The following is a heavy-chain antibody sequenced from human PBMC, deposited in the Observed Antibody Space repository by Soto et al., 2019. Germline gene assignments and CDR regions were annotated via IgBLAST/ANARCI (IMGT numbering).Heavy chain of an antibody. J-gene: IGHJ6*03. CDR3: AKAYDYGSGSYYFSEAYYYCYYMDV. CDR1: GFTFSSYA. V-gene: IGHV3-23*01. D-gene: IGHD3-10*01. Sequence: EVQLLESGGGLVQPGGSLRLSCAASGFTFSSYAMSWVRQAPGKGLEWVSAISGSGGSTYYADSVKGRFTISRDNSKNTLYLQMNSLRAEDTAVYYCAKAYDYGSGSYYFSEAYYYCYYMDVWGKGTTVTVSS. CDR2: ISGSGGST.